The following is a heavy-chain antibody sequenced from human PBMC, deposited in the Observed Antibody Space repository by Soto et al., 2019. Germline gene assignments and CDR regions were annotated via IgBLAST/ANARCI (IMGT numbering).Heavy chain of an antibody. Sequence: QVQLQESGPGLVKPSETLSLTCNVSGGSVRSGTHYWTWIRQAPGRGLEWVGYIHYSGSSNYNPSLKSRVTMSVDTSKNHFSLRLNSVTAGDTAVYYCPRCVWNYNSDFNYGMDVWGQGTTVTVSS. CDR2: IHYSGSS. J-gene: IGHJ6*02. V-gene: IGHV4-61*03. D-gene: IGHD1-7*01. CDR3: PRCVWNYNSDFNYGMDV. CDR1: GGSVRSGTHY.